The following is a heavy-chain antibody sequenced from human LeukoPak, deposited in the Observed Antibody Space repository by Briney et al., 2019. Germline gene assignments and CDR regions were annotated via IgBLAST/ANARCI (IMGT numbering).Heavy chain of an antibody. CDR3: ARRSGRAAWSGFNWFDP. J-gene: IGHJ5*02. CDR1: GYSFTSYW. V-gene: IGHV5-51*01. CDR2: IYPGDSDT. D-gene: IGHD3-3*01. Sequence: GESLKISCKGSGYSFTSYWIGWVRQMPGKGLEWMGIIYPGDSDTRYSPSFQGQVTISADKSISTAYLQWSSLKASDTAMYYCARRSGRAAWSGFNWFDPWGQGTLVTVSS.